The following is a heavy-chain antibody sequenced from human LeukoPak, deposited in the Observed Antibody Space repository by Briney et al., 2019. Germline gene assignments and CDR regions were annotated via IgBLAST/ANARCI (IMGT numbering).Heavy chain of an antibody. V-gene: IGHV3-23*01. CDR2: ISGSGGST. D-gene: IGHD3-10*01. CDR3: AKDLSLLWFGELLLGNY. J-gene: IGHJ4*02. CDR1: GFTFGSYA. Sequence: GGSLRLSCAASGFTFGSYAMSWVRQAPGKGLEWVSAISGSGGSTYYADSVKGRFTISRDNSKNTLYLQMNSLRAEDTAVYYCAKDLSLLWFGELLLGNYWGQGTLVTVSS.